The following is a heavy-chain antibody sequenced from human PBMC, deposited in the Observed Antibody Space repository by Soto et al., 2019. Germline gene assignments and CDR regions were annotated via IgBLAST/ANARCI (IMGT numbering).Heavy chain of an antibody. J-gene: IGHJ5*02. Sequence: ASQTLSLTCTVSGGSISSGGYYWSWIRQHPGKGLEWIGYIYYSGSTYYNPSLKSRVTISVDTSKNQFSLKLSSVTAADTAVYYCARVLRFLERFPPLSSWLDPWGEGTLVTVSS. CDR3: ARVLRFLERFPPLSSWLDP. V-gene: IGHV4-31*03. CDR1: GGSISSGGYY. D-gene: IGHD3-3*01. CDR2: IYYSGST.